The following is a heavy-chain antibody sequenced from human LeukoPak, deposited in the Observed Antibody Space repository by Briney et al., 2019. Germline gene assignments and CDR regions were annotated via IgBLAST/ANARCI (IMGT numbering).Heavy chain of an antibody. Sequence: GRSLRLSCAASGFTFSTYAMHWVRQAPGKGLEWVAVISYDGSNKYYADSVKGRFTISRDNSKNTLFLQMNSLRAEDTAVYYCARAKIASTVIYYYMDVWGKGTTVTISS. CDR3: ARAKIASTVIYYYMDV. V-gene: IGHV3-30*04. CDR2: ISYDGSNK. CDR1: GFTFSTYA. J-gene: IGHJ6*03. D-gene: IGHD2-21*02.